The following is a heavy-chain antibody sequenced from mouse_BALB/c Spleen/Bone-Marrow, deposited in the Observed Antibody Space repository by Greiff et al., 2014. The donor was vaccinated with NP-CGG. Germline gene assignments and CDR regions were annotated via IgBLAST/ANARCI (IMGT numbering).Heavy chain of an antibody. CDR3: ARVSDGYYSYWYFDV. CDR1: GYTFSSYW. J-gene: IGHJ1*01. V-gene: IGHV1-9*01. CDR2: ILPGSGST. Sequence: VQLQQSGAELMKPGASVKISCKATGYTFSSYWIEWVKQRPGHGLEWIGEILPGSGSTNYNEKFKGKATFTADTSSNTDYMQLSSLTSEDSAVYYCARVSDGYYSYWYFDVWGAGSTVTVSS. D-gene: IGHD2-3*01.